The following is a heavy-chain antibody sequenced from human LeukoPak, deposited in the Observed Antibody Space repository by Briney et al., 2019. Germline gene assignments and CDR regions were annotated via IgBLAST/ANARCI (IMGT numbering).Heavy chain of an antibody. Sequence: GGSLRLSCAASGFTFSSYAMSWVRQAPGKGLEWVSAISGSGGSTYYADSVKGRFTISRDNSKNTLYLQMDSLRAVDTAVYYCAKAVSSSYFDYWGQGTLVTVSS. CDR1: GFTFSSYA. J-gene: IGHJ4*02. V-gene: IGHV3-23*01. CDR3: AKAVSSSYFDY. CDR2: ISGSGGST.